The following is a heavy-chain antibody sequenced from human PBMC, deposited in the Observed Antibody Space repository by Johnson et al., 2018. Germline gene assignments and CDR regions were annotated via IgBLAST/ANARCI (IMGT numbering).Heavy chain of an antibody. CDR1: GGTFTSYA. V-gene: IGHV1-69*06. CDR2: IIPFFGTA. CDR3: AADRECTNDVCKHYYYYGLDV. D-gene: IGHD2-8*01. Sequence: QVQLVESGAEVKKPGSSXKVSCKASGGTFTSYAFSWVRQAPGQGLEWVGGIIPFFGTADYAQRFQGRVTITADKSKSTAYMELSSLRAEDTAVYYCAADRECTNDVCKHYYYYGLDVWGQGTTVTVSS. J-gene: IGHJ6*02.